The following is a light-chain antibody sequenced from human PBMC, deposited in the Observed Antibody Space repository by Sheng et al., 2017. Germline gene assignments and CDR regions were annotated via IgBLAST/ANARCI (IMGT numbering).Light chain of an antibody. CDR1: SFNIENNY. V-gene: IGLV1-51*01. J-gene: IGLJ3*02. CDR3: GTWDSGLNAGRV. CDR2: DND. Sequence: SVLTQPPSVSAAPGQKVTISCSGNSFNIENNYVSWYQQLPGTAPKLLIYDNDKRPSGIPDRFSGSKSGTSATLDIAGLQTGDEADYYCGTWDSGLNAGRVFGGGTKLTVL.